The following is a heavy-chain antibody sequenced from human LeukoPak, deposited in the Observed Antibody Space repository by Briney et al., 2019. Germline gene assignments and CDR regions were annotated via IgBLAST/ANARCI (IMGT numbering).Heavy chain of an antibody. J-gene: IGHJ2*01. CDR2: IYSSGNT. V-gene: IGHV4-4*07. CDR3: ARVWLSSGSYWYFDF. Sequence: PSETLSLTCTVSGGSISSNYWSWIRQPAGKGREYIGRIYSSGNTNYNPALKSRVTMSVDTSKNQFSLLLHSVTAADTAVYYCARVWLSSGSYWYFDFWGRGTLVIVSS. CDR1: GGSISSNY. D-gene: IGHD3-22*01.